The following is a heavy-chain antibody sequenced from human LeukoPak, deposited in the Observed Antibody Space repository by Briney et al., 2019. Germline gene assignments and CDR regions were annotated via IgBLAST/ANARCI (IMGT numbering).Heavy chain of an antibody. CDR3: ARQGAAAAFDY. CDR1: GYLFTSYW. CDR2: IYPGDSDT. D-gene: IGHD6-13*01. Sequence: GESLEISWKGSGYLFTSYWIGWVRQMPGKGLEWMGIIYPGDSDTRYSPSFQGQVTISADKSISTAYLQWSSLKASDTAMYYCARQGAAAAFDYWGPGTLVTVSS. J-gene: IGHJ4*02. V-gene: IGHV5-51*01.